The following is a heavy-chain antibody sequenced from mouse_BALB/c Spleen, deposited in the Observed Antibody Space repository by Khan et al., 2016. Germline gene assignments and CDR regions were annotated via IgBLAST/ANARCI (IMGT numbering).Heavy chain of an antibody. D-gene: IGHD2-1*01. CDR2: ISSGGST. V-gene: IGHV5-6-5*01. CDR3: AREDYGNYGDYFDY. J-gene: IGHJ2*01. Sequence: EVQLVESGGGLVKPGGSLKLSCAASGFTFSSYAMSWVRQTPEKRLEWVASISSGGSTYYPDSVQGRFTISRDNARNILNLQMSSLRSEDTAMYYCAREDYGNYGDYFDYWGQGTTLTVSS. CDR1: GFTFSSYA.